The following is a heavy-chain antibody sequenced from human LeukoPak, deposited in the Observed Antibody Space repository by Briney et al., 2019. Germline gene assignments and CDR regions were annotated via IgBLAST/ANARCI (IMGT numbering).Heavy chain of an antibody. V-gene: IGHV4-39*07. Sequence: PSETLSLTCTVSGGSISSSSYYWGWIRQPPGKGLEWIGSIYYSGSTYYNPSLKSRVTISVDTSKNQFSLKLSSVTAADTAVYYCARDLRFLEWLGASDAFDIWGQGTMVTVSS. CDR1: GGSISSSSYY. D-gene: IGHD3-3*01. J-gene: IGHJ3*02. CDR2: IYYSGST. CDR3: ARDLRFLEWLGASDAFDI.